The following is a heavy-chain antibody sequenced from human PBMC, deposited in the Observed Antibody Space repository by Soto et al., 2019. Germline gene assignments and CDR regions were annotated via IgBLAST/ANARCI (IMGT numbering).Heavy chain of an antibody. D-gene: IGHD6-19*01. J-gene: IGHJ4*02. CDR1: GYTFTGYY. Sequence: ASVKVSCKASGYTFTGYYMHWVRQAPGQGLEWMGWINPNSGGTNYAQKFQGRVTMTRDTSISTAYMELSRLRSDDTAVYYCARDNEVESSGWLFDYWGQGTQVTVSS. CDR2: INPNSGGT. V-gene: IGHV1-2*02. CDR3: ARDNEVESSGWLFDY.